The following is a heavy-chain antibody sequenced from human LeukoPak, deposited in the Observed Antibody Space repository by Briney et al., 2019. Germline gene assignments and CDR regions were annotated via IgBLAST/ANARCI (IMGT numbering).Heavy chain of an antibody. CDR2: GST. J-gene: IGHJ6*02. CDR3: AREDVVLVDAVRYYYYGMDV. D-gene: IGHD2-8*01. V-gene: IGHV1-46*01. Sequence: GSTSYAQKFQDRVTMTRDTSTSTVYMELSSLKSEDTAVYYCAREDVVLVDAVRYYYYGMDVWGQGTTVTVSS.